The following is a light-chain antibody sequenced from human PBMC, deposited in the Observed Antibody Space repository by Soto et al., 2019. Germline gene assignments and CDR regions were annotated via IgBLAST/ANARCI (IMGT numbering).Light chain of an antibody. J-gene: IGLJ2*01. CDR3: SSYRDINTVV. CDR2: EVS. V-gene: IGLV2-14*01. Sequence: QSVLTQPASVSGSPGQSITISCTGTSSDVGGYNYVSWFQQHPAKAPKLMIYEVSNRPSGVSNRFSGSKSGNTASLTISGLQAEDEADYYCSSYRDINTVVFGGGTKLTVL. CDR1: SSDVGGYNY.